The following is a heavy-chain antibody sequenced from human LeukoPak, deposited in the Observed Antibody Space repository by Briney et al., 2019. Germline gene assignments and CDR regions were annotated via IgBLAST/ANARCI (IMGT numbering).Heavy chain of an antibody. CDR2: IYPGDSDT. D-gene: IGHD3-22*01. Sequence: GASLKISCKGSGSRFTSYWIGWVRQMPGKGLEGMGIIYPGDSDTRYSPSFQGQVTISADKSISTAYLQWSSLKASDTAMYYCARDYYDSSGYSRDAFDIWGQGTMVTVSS. CDR3: ARDYYDSSGYSRDAFDI. CDR1: GSRFTSYW. V-gene: IGHV5-51*01. J-gene: IGHJ3*02.